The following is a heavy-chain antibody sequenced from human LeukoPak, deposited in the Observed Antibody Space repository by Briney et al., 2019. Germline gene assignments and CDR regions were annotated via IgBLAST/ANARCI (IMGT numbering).Heavy chain of an antibody. CDR1: GFTFSSYA. CDR3: AKDVRGYNRPFDY. Sequence: GGSLRLSCAASGFTFSSYAMSWVRQAPGKRLEWVSAISGRGGSTNYADSVKGRFTISRDNSKNTLYLQMNSLGAEDTALYYCAKDVRGYNRPFDYWGQGTLVTVSS. V-gene: IGHV3-23*01. CDR2: ISGRGGST. D-gene: IGHD3-10*02. J-gene: IGHJ4*02.